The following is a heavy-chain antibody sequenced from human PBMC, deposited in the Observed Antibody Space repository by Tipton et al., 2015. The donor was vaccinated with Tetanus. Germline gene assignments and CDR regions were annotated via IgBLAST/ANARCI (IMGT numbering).Heavy chain of an antibody. V-gene: IGHV4-59*01. CDR2: IYYSGST. D-gene: IGHD4-17*01. CDR3: ARSHDYGDSEYFDY. Sequence: TLSLTCTVSGGSISSYYWSWIRQPPGKGLEWIGYIYYSGSTNYNPSLKSRVTISVDTSKNQFSLKLSSVTAADTAVYYCARSHDYGDSEYFDYWGQGTLVTVSS. J-gene: IGHJ4*02. CDR1: GGSISSYY.